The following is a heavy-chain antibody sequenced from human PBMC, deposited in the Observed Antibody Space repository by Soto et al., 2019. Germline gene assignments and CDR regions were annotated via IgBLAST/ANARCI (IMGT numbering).Heavy chain of an antibody. CDR2: ISYDGTKT. Sequence: QGQLVESGGGVIQPGRSLRLSCAASRFTFSLYAMHWIRQAPGKGLEWVAAISYDGTKTYYTDSVKGRFTISRDSSKDTLYLQMNSLRGEDXGVYXCXRXXHGMDVWGQGTTVTVS. V-gene: IGHV3-30-3*01. CDR1: RFTFSLYA. CDR3: XRXXHGMDV. J-gene: IGHJ6*02.